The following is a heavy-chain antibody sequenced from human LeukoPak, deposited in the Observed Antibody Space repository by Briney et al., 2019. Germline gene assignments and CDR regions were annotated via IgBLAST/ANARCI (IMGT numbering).Heavy chain of an antibody. CDR2: INHSGST. J-gene: IGHJ3*02. V-gene: IGHV4-34*01. CDR3: ASSYYDFWSGYQSWAFDI. D-gene: IGHD3-3*01. CDR1: GGSISTYY. Sequence: PSETLSLTCAVSGGSISTYYWSWIRQPPGKGLEWIGEINHSGSTNYNPSLKSRVTISVDTSKNQFSLKLSSVTAADTAVYYCASSYYDFWSGYQSWAFDIWGQGTMVTVSS.